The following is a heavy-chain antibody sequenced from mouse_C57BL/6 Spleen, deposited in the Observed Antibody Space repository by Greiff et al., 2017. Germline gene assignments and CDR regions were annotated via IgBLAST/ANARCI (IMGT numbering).Heavy chain of an antibody. Sequence: QVQLQQSGTELVKPGASVKLSCKASGYTFTSYWMHWVKQRPGQGLEWIGNINPSNGNTYYNEKFKGKATLTADKSSSTAYMELRSLTSEDSAVYFCARVLYYYGSSYWYFDVWGTGTTVTVSS. CDR3: ARVLYYYGSSYWYFDV. CDR1: GYTFTSYW. D-gene: IGHD1-1*01. CDR2: INPSNGNT. J-gene: IGHJ1*03. V-gene: IGHV1-53*01.